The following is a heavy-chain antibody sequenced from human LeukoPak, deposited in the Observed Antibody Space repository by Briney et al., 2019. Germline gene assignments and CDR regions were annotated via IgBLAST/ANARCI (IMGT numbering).Heavy chain of an antibody. CDR2: ISSSGSTI. CDR1: GFTFSSYE. J-gene: IGHJ4*02. CDR3: ARDLGILTGFDY. D-gene: IGHD3-16*01. V-gene: IGHV3-48*03. Sequence: RTGGSPRLSCAASGFTFSSYEMNWVRQAPGKGLEWVSYISSSGSTIYYADSVKGRFTISRDNAKNSLYLQMNSLRAEDTAVYYCARDLGILTGFDYWGQGTLVTVSS.